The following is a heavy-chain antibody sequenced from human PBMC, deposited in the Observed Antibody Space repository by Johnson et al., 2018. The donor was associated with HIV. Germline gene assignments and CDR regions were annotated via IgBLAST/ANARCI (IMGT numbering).Heavy chain of an antibody. CDR1: GFTFDDYC. D-gene: IGHD4-11*01. CDR2: INWNGGRT. V-gene: IGHV3-20*04. J-gene: IGHJ3*01. CDR3: AREDYHRALDV. Sequence: VQLVESGGGVVRPGGSLRLSCAASGFTFDDYCIHWVRQAPGKGLEWVSDINWNGGRTHYGDSVKGRFTVSRDNAKNSLYLQMNSRTAEDTALYYCAREDYHRALDVWGQGTMVTVSS.